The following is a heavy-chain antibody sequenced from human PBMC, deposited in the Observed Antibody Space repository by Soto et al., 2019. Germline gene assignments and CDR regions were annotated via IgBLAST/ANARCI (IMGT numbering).Heavy chain of an antibody. Sequence: ASVKVSCKASGYTFTSYGISWVRQAPGQGLEWMGWISAYNGNTNYAQKLQGRVTMTTDTSTSTAYMELRSLRSDDTAVYYCVRCYYGGNSCGAFDIWGQGTMVTVSS. J-gene: IGHJ3*02. CDR1: GYTFTSYG. CDR2: ISAYNGNT. D-gene: IGHD4-17*01. CDR3: VRCYYGGNSCGAFDI. V-gene: IGHV1-18*01.